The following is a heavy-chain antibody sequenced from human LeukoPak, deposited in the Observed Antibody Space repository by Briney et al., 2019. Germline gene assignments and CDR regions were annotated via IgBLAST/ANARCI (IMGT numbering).Heavy chain of an antibody. CDR1: GGSISSSSYY. CDR3: ARNRRAPLPDY. D-gene: IGHD2/OR15-2a*01. V-gene: IGHV4-39*01. J-gene: IGHJ4*02. Sequence: SETLSLTCTVSGGSISSSSYYWGWIRQPPGKGLEWIGSIYYSGSTYYNPSLKSRVTISVDTSKNQFSLKLSSVTAADTAVYYCARNRRAPLPDYWGQGTLVTVSS. CDR2: IYYSGST.